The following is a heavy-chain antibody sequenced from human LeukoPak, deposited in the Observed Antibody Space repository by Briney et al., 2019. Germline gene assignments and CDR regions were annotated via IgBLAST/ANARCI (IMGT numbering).Heavy chain of an antibody. J-gene: IGHJ4*02. V-gene: IGHV3-48*01. Sequence: PGGSLRLSCAASGFTFSSYSMNWVRQAPGKGLEWVSYISSSSSTIYYADSVKGRFTISRDNAKNSLYLQMNSLRAEDTAVYYCAREVSHCSSTSCSSGDYWGQGTLVTVSS. CDR3: AREVSHCSSTSCSSGDY. CDR2: ISSSSSTI. D-gene: IGHD2-2*01. CDR1: GFTFSSYS.